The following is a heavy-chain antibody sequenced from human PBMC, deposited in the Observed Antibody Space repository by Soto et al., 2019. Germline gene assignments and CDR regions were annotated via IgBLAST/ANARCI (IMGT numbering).Heavy chain of an antibody. D-gene: IGHD3-16*01. J-gene: IGHJ6*02. V-gene: IGHV1-69*01. Sequence: QVQVVQSGAEVKKPGSSVKVSCKVSGGIFTNNAISWVRQAPGQGLEWLGGVIPLFDTAYYAQIFRGRLRISADGATTPAYMVLSGLTSADTAVYFCPTGGPNVGYNFYHGMAVWGQGTTVT. CDR2: VIPLFDTA. CDR3: PTGGPNVGYNFYHGMAV. CDR1: GGIFTNNA.